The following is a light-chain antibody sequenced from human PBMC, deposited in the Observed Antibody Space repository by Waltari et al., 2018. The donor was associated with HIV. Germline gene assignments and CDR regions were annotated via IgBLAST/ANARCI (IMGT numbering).Light chain of an antibody. CDR2: DVS. Sequence: QSALTQPRSVSGSPGQSVTISCTGTNTYVGGSNYVSWYQQHPGKAPKLMIYDVSKRPPGVPDCFSGSQSGNPASLTIGGLQADDEAEYYCCSSAGSWVFGGGTKLTVL. J-gene: IGLJ3*02. CDR1: NTYVGGSNY. V-gene: IGLV2-11*01. CDR3: CSSAGSWV.